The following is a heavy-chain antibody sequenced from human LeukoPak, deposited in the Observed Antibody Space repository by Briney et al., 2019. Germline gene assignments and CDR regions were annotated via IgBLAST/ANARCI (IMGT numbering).Heavy chain of an antibody. V-gene: IGHV3-15*01. J-gene: IGHJ2*01. D-gene: IGHD3-22*01. CDR3: TTGRYYYDSSSYFHWYFDL. CDR1: GFTFSNAW. Sequence: GGSLRLSCAASGFTFSNAWMSWVRQAPGKGLEWVGRIKSKTDGGTTDYAAPVKGRFTISRDDSKNTLYLQMNSLKTEDTAVYYCTTGRYYYDSSSYFHWYFDLWGRGTLVTVSS. CDR2: IKSKTDGGTT.